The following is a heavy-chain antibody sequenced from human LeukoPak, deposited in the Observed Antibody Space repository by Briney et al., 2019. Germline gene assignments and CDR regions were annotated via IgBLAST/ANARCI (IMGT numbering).Heavy chain of an antibody. D-gene: IGHD6-19*01. CDR1: GGSISSSNW. V-gene: IGHV4-4*02. J-gene: IGHJ5*02. CDR2: IYHSGST. CDR3: ARGAVAGSRGNWFDP. Sequence: SETLSLTCAVSGGSISSSNWWGWVRQPPGKGLEWIGEIYHSGSTNYNPSLKSRVTISVDKSKNQFSLKLSSVTAADTAVYYCARGAVAGSRGNWFDPWGQGTLVTVSS.